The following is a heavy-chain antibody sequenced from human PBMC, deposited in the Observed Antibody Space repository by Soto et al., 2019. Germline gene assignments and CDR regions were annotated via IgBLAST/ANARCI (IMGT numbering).Heavy chain of an antibody. Sequence: GGSLRLSCAASGFTVSSNYMSWVRQAPGKGLEWVSVIYSGGSTYYADSVKGRFTISRDNSKNTLYLQMNSLRAEDTAVYYCARVAQTSNYDILTGYYPLYYYYGMDVWGQGTTVTVS. CDR2: IYSGGST. V-gene: IGHV3-66*01. J-gene: IGHJ6*02. CDR1: GFTVSSNY. CDR3: ARVAQTSNYDILTGYYPLYYYYGMDV. D-gene: IGHD3-9*01.